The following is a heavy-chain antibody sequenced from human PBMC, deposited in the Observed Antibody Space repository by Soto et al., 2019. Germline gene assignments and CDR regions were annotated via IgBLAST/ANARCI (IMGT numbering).Heavy chain of an antibody. V-gene: IGHV4-31*03. CDR2: IYYSGST. Sequence: QVQLQESGPGLVKPSQTLSLTCTVSGGSISSGGYYWSWIRQHPGKGLEWIGYIYYSGSTYYNPSLKSRVTISVDTSKNQFSLKLSSVTAADTAVYYCARRPAQYSSGWYGLNYFDYWGQGTLVTVSS. CDR3: ARRPAQYSSGWYGLNYFDY. D-gene: IGHD6-19*01. CDR1: GGSISSGGYY. J-gene: IGHJ4*02.